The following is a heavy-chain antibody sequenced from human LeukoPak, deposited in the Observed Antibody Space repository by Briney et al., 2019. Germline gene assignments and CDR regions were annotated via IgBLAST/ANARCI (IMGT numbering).Heavy chain of an antibody. J-gene: IGHJ4*02. CDR2: IKSKTDGGTT. D-gene: IGHD2-2*01. CDR1: GFTFSSYA. Sequence: GGSLRLSCAASGFTFSSYAMSWVRQAPGKGREWVGRIKSKTDGGTTDYTAPRFTISRDDSKDTLYLQMNSLKTEDTAVYYCTTVGGYARDPFDYWGQGTLVTVSS. V-gene: IGHV3-15*01. CDR3: TTVGGYARDPFDY.